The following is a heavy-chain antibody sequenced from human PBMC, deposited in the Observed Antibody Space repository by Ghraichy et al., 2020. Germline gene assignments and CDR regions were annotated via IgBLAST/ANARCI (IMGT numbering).Heavy chain of an antibody. CDR1: GYTFTSYA. J-gene: IGHJ4*02. D-gene: IGHD6-19*01. CDR3: ARDGGVAGTREADY. V-gene: IGHV1-3*01. CDR2: INAGNGNT. Sequence: ASVKVSCKASGYTFTSYAMHWVRQAPGQRLEWMGWINAGNGNTKYSQRFQGRVTITRDTSASTAYMELSSLRSEDTAVYYCARDGGVAGTREADYWGQGTLVTVSS.